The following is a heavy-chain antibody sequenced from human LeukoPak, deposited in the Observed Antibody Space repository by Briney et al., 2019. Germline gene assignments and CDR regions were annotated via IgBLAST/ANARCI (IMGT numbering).Heavy chain of an antibody. J-gene: IGHJ4*02. V-gene: IGHV4-31*03. Sequence: SQTLSLTCTVSGGSISSGGYYWSWIRQHPGKGLEWIRYIYYSGSTYYNPSLKSRVTISVDTSKNQFSLKLSSVTAADTAVYYCARASYGDYYFDYWGQGTLVTVSS. CDR1: GGSISSGGYY. D-gene: IGHD4-17*01. CDR2: IYYSGST. CDR3: ARASYGDYYFDY.